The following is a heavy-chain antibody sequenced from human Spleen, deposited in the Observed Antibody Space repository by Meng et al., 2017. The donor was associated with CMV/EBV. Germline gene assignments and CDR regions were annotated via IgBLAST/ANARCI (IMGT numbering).Heavy chain of an antibody. D-gene: IGHD1-26*01. V-gene: IGHV3-21*01. CDR2: ISSSSSYI. Sequence: GGSLRLSCAASGFTFSSYSMNWVRQAPGKGLEWVSSISSSSSYIYYADSVKGRFTVSRDNAKNSLYLQMNSLRGEDTAVYYCARGGRVGAFDIWGQGTMVTVSS. CDR1: GFTFSSYS. CDR3: ARGGRVGAFDI. J-gene: IGHJ3*02.